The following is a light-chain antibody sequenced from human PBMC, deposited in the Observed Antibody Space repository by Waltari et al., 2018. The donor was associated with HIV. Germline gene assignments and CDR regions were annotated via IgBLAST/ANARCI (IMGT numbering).Light chain of an antibody. V-gene: IGLV1-44*01. CDR2: SNN. CDR3: AAWDDSLNAYV. J-gene: IGLJ1*01. Sequence: QSVLTQPPSASGTPGQRVTVSCSGSSSNLHRNPVNWYQHLPKTAPKLLIYSNNQRPSGVPDRFSGSKSGTSASLAISGLQSEDEADYYCAAWDDSLNAYVFGTGTKVTVL. CDR1: SSNLHRNP.